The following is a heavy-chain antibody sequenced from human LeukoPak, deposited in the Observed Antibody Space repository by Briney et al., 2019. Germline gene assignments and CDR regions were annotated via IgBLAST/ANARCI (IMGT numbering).Heavy chain of an antibody. Sequence: GGSLRLSCAASGFTFSFYTINWVRQAPGKGLEWVSSISSSSSYIYYADSVKGRFTISRDNAKNSLYLQMNSLRAEDTAVYYCARYDILTSTLDYWGQGTLVTVSS. CDR3: ARYDILTSTLDY. D-gene: IGHD3-9*01. CDR2: ISSSSSYI. J-gene: IGHJ4*02. CDR1: GFTFSFYT. V-gene: IGHV3-21*01.